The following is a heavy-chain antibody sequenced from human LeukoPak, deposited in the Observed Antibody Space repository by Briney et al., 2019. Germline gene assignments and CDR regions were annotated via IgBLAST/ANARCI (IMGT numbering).Heavy chain of an antibody. CDR1: GGTFSSYA. D-gene: IGHD6-19*01. Sequence: ASVKVSCKASGGTFSSYAISWVRQAPGQGLEWMGWINTDTWNPTYAQAFTGRFVISLDASVSTAYLQISSLKAEDTAVYYCARGDGSGWLTYDYWGQGTLVTVSS. CDR3: ARGDGSGWLTYDY. CDR2: INTDTWNP. V-gene: IGHV7-4-1*02. J-gene: IGHJ4*02.